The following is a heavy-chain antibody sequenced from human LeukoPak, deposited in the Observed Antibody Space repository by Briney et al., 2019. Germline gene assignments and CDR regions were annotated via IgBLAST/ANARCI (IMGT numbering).Heavy chain of an antibody. Sequence: SETLSLTCTVSGGSISSYYWSWIRQPPGKGLEWIGYIYYSGSTNYNPSLKSRVTISVDTSKNQFSLKLSSVTAADTAVYYCARRGYCSGGSCYSYFDYWGQGTPVTVSS. CDR3: ARRGYCSGGSCYSYFDY. CDR1: GGSISSYY. CDR2: IYYSGST. D-gene: IGHD2-15*01. V-gene: IGHV4-59*08. J-gene: IGHJ4*02.